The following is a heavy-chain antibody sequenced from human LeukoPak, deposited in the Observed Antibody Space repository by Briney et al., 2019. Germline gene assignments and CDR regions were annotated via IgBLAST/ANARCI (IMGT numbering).Heavy chain of an antibody. Sequence: GSLRLSCAASGFTVSSNYMSWVRQAPGKGLEWVSVIYSGGSTYYADSVKGIFTISRDNSKNTLYLQMNSLRAEDTAVYYCARQAYYDYVWGSYPGYFDYWGQGTLVTVSS. D-gene: IGHD3-16*01. V-gene: IGHV3-66*04. CDR2: IYSGGST. CDR3: ARQAYYDYVWGSYPGYFDY. J-gene: IGHJ4*02. CDR1: GFTVSSNY.